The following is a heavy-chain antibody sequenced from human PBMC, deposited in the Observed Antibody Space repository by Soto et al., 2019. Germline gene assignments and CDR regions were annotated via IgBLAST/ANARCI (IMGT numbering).Heavy chain of an antibody. CDR1: GGSMSSGGYS. CDR3: ARDPSYGSSWYYYFDY. V-gene: IGHV4-30-2*01. Sequence: SETLSLTCAVSGGSMSSGGYSWSWIRQPPGKGLEWIGYIYHNGSPYYNPSLKSRVTISVDNAKNSLYLQMNSLRDEDTAVYYCARDPSYGSSWYYYFDYWGQGTPVTVSS. J-gene: IGHJ4*02. CDR2: IYHNGSP. D-gene: IGHD6-13*01.